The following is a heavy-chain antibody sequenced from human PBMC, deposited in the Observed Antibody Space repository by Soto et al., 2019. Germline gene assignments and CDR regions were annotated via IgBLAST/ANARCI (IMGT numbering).Heavy chain of an antibody. V-gene: IGHV1-8*01. CDR1: GYTFTSFD. CDR2: MSPNSGNT. J-gene: IGHJ4*02. Sequence: ASVKVSCKASGYTFTSFDIQWVRQAPGQTPEWMGWMSPNSGNTDYAQKFQGRVTMTRDTSTSTAYMELRSLRSDDTAVYYCARVVPAAYKLDYWGQGTLVTVSS. CDR3: ARVVPAAYKLDY. D-gene: IGHD2-2*01.